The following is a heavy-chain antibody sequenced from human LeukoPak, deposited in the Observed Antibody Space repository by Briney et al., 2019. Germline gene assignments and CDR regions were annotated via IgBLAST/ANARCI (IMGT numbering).Heavy chain of an antibody. V-gene: IGHV3-11*04. CDR2: ISHSGTTI. Sequence: GGSLRLSCAASGFTFSDYYMSWIRQAPGKGLEWVSYISHSGTTIYYADSMKGRFTISRDNAKNSLYLQMNSLRAEDTAVYYCARPYSSVPPYYMDVWGKGTTVTVSS. CDR1: GFTFSDYY. J-gene: IGHJ6*03. CDR3: ARPYSSVPPYYMDV. D-gene: IGHD6-19*01.